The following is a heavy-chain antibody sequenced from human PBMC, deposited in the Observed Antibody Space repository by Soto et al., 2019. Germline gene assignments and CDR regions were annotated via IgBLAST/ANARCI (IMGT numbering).Heavy chain of an antibody. Sequence: EVQLVESGGGLVKPGGSLRLSCAASGFTFSSYTMNWVRQAPGKGLEWVSSISSSSSYIYYADSVKGRFTISRDNAKNALHLQMNSLRGEDPAVLYCARGYSSGDYWGQGTLVTVSS. CDR3: ARGYSSGDY. J-gene: IGHJ4*02. CDR2: ISSSSSYI. D-gene: IGHD6-19*01. CDR1: GFTFSSYT. V-gene: IGHV3-21*01.